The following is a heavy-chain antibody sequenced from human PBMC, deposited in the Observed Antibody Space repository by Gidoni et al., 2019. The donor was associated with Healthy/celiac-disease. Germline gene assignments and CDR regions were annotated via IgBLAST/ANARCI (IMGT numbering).Heavy chain of an antibody. J-gene: IGHJ6*03. CDR2: IYYSGST. D-gene: IGHD2-15*01. CDR1: GGSVSRGSYS. V-gene: IGHV4-61*01. CDR3: ARGGYSPRYYYYYMDV. Sequence: QVQLQESGPGLVKPSETLSLTCTVSGGSVSRGSYSWSWIRQPPGKGLEWIGYIYYSGSTNYNPSLKSRVTISVDTSKNQFSLKLSSVTAADTAVYYCARGGYSPRYYYYYMDVWGKGTTVTVSS.